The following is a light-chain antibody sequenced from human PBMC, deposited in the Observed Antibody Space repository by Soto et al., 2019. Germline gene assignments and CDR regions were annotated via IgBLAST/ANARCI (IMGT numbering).Light chain of an antibody. CDR1: SSDVGGYNY. CDR2: EVS. V-gene: IGLV2-8*01. CDR3: SSYAGSNNFV. Sequence: QSALTQPPSASGSPGQSVTISCTGTSSDVGGYNYVSWYQQHPGKAPKLMIYEVSQRPSGVPDRFSGSKSGNTASLTVSGLQAEDEADYYCSSYAGSNNFVFGTGTQLTFL. J-gene: IGLJ7*01.